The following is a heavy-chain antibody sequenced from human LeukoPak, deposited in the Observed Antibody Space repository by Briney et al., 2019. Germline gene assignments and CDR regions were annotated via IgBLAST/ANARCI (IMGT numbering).Heavy chain of an antibody. Sequence: PGGSLRLSCAASGFTFSSYGMHWVRQAPGKGLEWVAVISYDGRNKYYADSVKGRFTISRDNSKNTLYLQMNSLRAEDTAVYYCAKDYGDYYYYYYMDVWGKGTTVTVSS. CDR1: GFTFSSYG. V-gene: IGHV3-30*18. D-gene: IGHD4-17*01. CDR2: ISYDGRNK. CDR3: AKDYGDYYYYYYMDV. J-gene: IGHJ6*03.